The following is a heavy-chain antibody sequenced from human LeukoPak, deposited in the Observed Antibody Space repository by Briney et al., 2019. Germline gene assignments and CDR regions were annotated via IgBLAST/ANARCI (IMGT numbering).Heavy chain of an antibody. Sequence: PGGSLRLSCAASGFTFSSYWMSWVRQAPGKGLEWVANIKQDGTEKYYVDSVKGRFTISRDNAKNSLYLQMNGLRAEDTAVYFCARESLVSGTTRGNYYYYGMDVWGQGSTVTVSS. CDR1: GFTFSSYW. CDR2: IKQDGTEK. D-gene: IGHD1-7*01. CDR3: ARESLVSGTTRGNYYYYGMDV. J-gene: IGHJ6*02. V-gene: IGHV3-7*01.